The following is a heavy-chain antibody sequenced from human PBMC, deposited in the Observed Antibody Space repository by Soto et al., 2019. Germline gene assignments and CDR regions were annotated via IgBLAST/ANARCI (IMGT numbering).Heavy chain of an antibody. CDR1: GGSISSCY. CDR3: ARTRSILTGYTTDGMDV. CDR2: IYYSGST. Sequence: SETLSLTCTVSGGSISSCYWSWIRQPPGKGLEWIGYIYYSGSTNYNPSLKSRVTISVDMSKNQFSLKLSSVTAADTAVYYCARTRSILTGYTTDGMDVWGQGTTVTVSS. D-gene: IGHD3-9*01. J-gene: IGHJ6*02. V-gene: IGHV4-59*08.